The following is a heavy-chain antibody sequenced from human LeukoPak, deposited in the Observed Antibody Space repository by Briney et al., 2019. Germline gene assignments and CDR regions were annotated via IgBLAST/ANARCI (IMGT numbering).Heavy chain of an antibody. Sequence: PSETLSLTCTVSGGSISSYYWSWIRQPPGKGLEWIGYIYYSGSTNYNPSLKSRVTISVDTSKNQFSLKLSSVTAADTAVYYCARDAGVLRYFDWSTDAIDIWGQGTMVTVSS. CDR1: GGSISSYY. D-gene: IGHD3-9*01. J-gene: IGHJ3*02. CDR2: IYYSGST. V-gene: IGHV4-59*01. CDR3: ARDAGVLRYFDWSTDAIDI.